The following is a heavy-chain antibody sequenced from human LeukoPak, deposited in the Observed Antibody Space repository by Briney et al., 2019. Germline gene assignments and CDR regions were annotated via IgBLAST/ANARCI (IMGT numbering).Heavy chain of an antibody. V-gene: IGHV1-2*06. D-gene: IGHD6-6*01. CDR2: INPNSGGT. Sequence: ASVKVSCKASGYTFTGYYMHWVRQAPGQGLEWMGRINPNSGGTNYAQKFQGRVTMTRDTSISTAYMELSRLRSDDTAVYYCARGSAARPDFSDYWGQGTLVTVSP. CDR1: GYTFTGYY. J-gene: IGHJ4*02. CDR3: ARGSAARPDFSDY.